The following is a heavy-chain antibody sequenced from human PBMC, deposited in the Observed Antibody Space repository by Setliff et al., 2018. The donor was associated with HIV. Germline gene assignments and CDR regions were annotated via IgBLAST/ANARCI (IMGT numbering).Heavy chain of an antibody. CDR1: GGTFTRNC. J-gene: IGHJ4*02. Sequence: SVKVSCKVSGGTFTRNCISWVRQAPGQGLEWMGGILPFFDTANYAQKFQGRVTITADESTSTVHMELSSLRSEDTAVYYCARIPNHSSGFDYWGQGTPVTVSS. D-gene: IGHD3-22*01. CDR2: ILPFFDTA. V-gene: IGHV1-69*13. CDR3: ARIPNHSSGFDY.